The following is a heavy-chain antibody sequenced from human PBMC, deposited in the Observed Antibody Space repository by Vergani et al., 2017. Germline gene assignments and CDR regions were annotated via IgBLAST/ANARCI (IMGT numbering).Heavy chain of an antibody. V-gene: IGHV3-23*01. J-gene: IGHJ3*01. CDR1: GFTFNSYA. Sequence: QLLESGGGLIQPGGSLRLSCAASGFTFNSYAMTWVRQAPGKGLEWVSGINNNGGSTYYEDSVKGRFTISRYNSKNTLYLQMTDLRAEDTATYYCAKVCGSTSCPYGGGAFDVWGHGTMVTVSS. CDR2: INNNGGST. D-gene: IGHD2-2*01. CDR3: AKVCGSTSCPYGGGAFDV.